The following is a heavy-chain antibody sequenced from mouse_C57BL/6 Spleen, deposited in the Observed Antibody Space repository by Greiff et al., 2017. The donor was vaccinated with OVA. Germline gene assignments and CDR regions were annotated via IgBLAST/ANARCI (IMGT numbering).Heavy chain of an antibody. CDR3: ANWDDFDY. CDR1: GYTFTSYW. Sequence: VQLQQPGAELVRPGTSVKLSCKASGYTFTSYWMHWVKQRPGQCLEWIGVIDPSDSYTNYNQKFKGKATLTVDTSSSTAYMQLSSLTSEDSAVYYCANWDDFDYWGQGTTLTVSS. CDR2: IDPSDSYT. V-gene: IGHV1-59*01. J-gene: IGHJ2*01. D-gene: IGHD4-1*01.